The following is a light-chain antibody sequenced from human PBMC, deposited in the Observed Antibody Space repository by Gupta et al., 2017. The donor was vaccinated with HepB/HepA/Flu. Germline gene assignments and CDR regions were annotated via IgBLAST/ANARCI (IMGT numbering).Light chain of an antibody. CDR3: QQRICCPWT. J-gene: IGKJ1*01. V-gene: IGKV3-11*01. CDR1: QSVSRS. CDR2: DNAS. Sequence: EIVLTQSPATLSLSPGERVTLSCRASQSVSRSLVWYQHNPGQTPRLLIYDNASERATGVPARFSGSGSGTEFTLTISSLEPEDFAVYYCQQRICCPWTLGQGTKVEIK.